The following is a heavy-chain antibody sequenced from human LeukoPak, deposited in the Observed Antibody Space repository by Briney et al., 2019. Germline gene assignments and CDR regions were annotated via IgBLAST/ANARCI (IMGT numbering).Heavy chain of an antibody. CDR2: ISSSSSYI. J-gene: IGHJ4*02. V-gene: IGHV3-21*01. CDR1: GFTFSSYS. D-gene: IGHD3-10*01. CDR3: ARIARRDYYYGSGSLDY. Sequence: GGSLRLSCAASGFTFSSYSMNWVRQAPGKGLEWVSSISSSSSYIYYADSVKGRFTISRDNAKNSLYLQMNSLRAEDTAVYYCARIARRDYYYGSGSLDYWGQGTLVTVSS.